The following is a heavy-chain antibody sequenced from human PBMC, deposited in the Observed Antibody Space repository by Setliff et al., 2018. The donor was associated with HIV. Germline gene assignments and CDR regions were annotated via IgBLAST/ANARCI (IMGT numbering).Heavy chain of an antibody. J-gene: IGHJ4*02. CDR2: ISATGST. CDR3: ARGTFGGVIAQYYFDY. D-gene: IGHD3-16*02. CDR1: GGIISSDSFF. Sequence: SETLSLTCTVSGGIISSDSFFWSWIRQPAGKGLEWIGHISATGSTNYNPSLKSRVTMSLDTSKNQLSLNLNSVTAADAAVYYCARGTFGGVIAQYYFDYWGQGTLVTVSS. V-gene: IGHV4-61*09.